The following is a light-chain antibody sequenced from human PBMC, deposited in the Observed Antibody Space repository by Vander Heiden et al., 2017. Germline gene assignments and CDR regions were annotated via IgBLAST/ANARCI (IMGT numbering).Light chain of an antibody. CDR3: SSYAGGNNLL. CDR1: SGDVGAYYY. Sequence: QSALTQPPSASGSPGQSDTISCTGTSGDVGAYYYVSWHHQHPGNAHILMIYEVNRRPAGVPDRFSGSKSGTTASLSVSGLQAEDEADYYCSSYAGGNNLLFGGGTRLSVL. J-gene: IGLJ2*01. V-gene: IGLV2-8*01. CDR2: EVN.